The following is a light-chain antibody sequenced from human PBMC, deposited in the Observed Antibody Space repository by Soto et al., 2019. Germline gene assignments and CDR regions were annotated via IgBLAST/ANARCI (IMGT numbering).Light chain of an antibody. CDR2: GTS. J-gene: IGKJ2*01. V-gene: IGKV3-20*01. Sequence: EIVLTQSPGTLSLSPGDRATLSCRASQSVSNSYFAWYQQKPGQAPRLLIYGTSNTATGIPARFSVSRSGTNFTLSISSLEPEDFAVYYCQQYRTSPYTFGQGTKVEIK. CDR3: QQYRTSPYT. CDR1: QSVSNSY.